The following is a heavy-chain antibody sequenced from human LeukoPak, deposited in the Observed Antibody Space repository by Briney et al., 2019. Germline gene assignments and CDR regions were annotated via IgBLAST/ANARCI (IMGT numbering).Heavy chain of an antibody. J-gene: IGHJ4*02. CDR3: ARRRDGYNLYYFDY. V-gene: IGHV4-39*01. CDR2: FYYSGSL. D-gene: IGHD5-24*01. CDR1: GDSISSGVYY. Sequence: SETLSLTCTVSGDSISSGVYYSGWLRQPPGKGLEWIGSFYYSGSLYYNPSLKSRVTISVDTSKNQFSLKLSSVSAADTAVYYCARRRDGYNLYYFDYWGQGILVTVSS.